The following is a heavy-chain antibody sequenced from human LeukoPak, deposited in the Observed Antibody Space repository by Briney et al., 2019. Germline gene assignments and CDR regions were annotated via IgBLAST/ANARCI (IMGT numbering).Heavy chain of an antibody. CDR3: ARGGTWTPTSRFDY. Sequence: GGSLRLSCAASGFTFSSYGMHWVRQAPGKGLEWVAVIWYDGSNKYYADSVKGRFTISRDNSKNTLYLQMNSLRAEDTAVYYCARGGTWTPTSRFDYWGQGTLVTVSS. J-gene: IGHJ4*02. CDR2: IWYDGSNK. V-gene: IGHV3-33*01. D-gene: IGHD3-16*01. CDR1: GFTFSSYG.